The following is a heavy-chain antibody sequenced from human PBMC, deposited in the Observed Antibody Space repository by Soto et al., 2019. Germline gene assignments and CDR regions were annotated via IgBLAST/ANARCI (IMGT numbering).Heavy chain of an antibody. CDR1: GFTFSSFA. J-gene: IGHJ5*02. D-gene: IGHD3-16*01. CDR3: AKTAGYDYVWGSSGLDP. V-gene: IGHV3-30-3*02. Sequence: GGSLRLSCAASGFTFSSFAMHWVRQAPGKGLEWVAVISYDGSNKYYADSVKGRFTISRDNSKNTLYLQMTSLRAEDTAVYYCAKTAGYDYVWGSSGLDPWGQGALVTVSS. CDR2: ISYDGSNK.